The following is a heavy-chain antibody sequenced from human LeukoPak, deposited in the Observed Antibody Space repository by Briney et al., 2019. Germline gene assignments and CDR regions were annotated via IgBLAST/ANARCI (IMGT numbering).Heavy chain of an antibody. CDR1: GGSISSYY. V-gene: IGHV4-59*01. J-gene: IGHJ4*02. CDR3: ARVMYSSGWYDFDY. Sequence: PSETLSLTCTVSGGSISSYYWSWIRQPPGKGPKWIGYIYYSGSTNYNPSLKSRVTISVDTSKNQFSLKLSSVTAADTAVYYCARVMYSSGWYDFDYWGQGTLVTVSS. D-gene: IGHD6-19*01. CDR2: IYYSGST.